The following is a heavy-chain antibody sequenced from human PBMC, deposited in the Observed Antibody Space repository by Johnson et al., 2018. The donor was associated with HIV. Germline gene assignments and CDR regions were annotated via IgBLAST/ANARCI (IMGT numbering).Heavy chain of an antibody. J-gene: IGHJ3*02. CDR3: ARGGEQDYGDYSWSDDAFDI. CDR2: ISSGGAT. CDR1: GFTVSDNY. Sequence: VQLVESGGGLVQPGGSLRLSCAASGFTVSDNYMIWVRQAPGKGLEWVSVISSGGATYYADSVTGRFTISRDNSKNTLYLQMNSLRAEDTAVYYCARGGEQDYGDYSWSDDAFDIWGQGTVVTVSS. V-gene: IGHV3-66*01. D-gene: IGHD4-17*01.